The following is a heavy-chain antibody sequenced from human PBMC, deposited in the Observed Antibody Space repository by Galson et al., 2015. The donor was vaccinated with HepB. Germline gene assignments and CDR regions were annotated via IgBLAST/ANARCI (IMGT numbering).Heavy chain of an antibody. CDR3: ARAGYSSAPSYPST. CDR1: GYIFSDYY. V-gene: IGHV1-2*02. CDR2: IHAKNGGT. Sequence: SVKVSCKASGYIFSDYYMYWVRQAPGQGLEWMGWIHAKNGGTNYAHKFKGRVTMTRDTSISPAYMELSSLRSDDTALYYCARAGYSSAPSYPSTWGQGTLVTVSS. D-gene: IGHD6-19*01. J-gene: IGHJ4*02.